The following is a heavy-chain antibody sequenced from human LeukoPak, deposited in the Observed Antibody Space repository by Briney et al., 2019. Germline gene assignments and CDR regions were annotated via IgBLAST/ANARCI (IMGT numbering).Heavy chain of an antibody. CDR2: IIPILGIA. CDR3: ARGGEMATIPT. Sequence: SVKVPCKASGGTFSSYTISWVRQAPGQGLEWMGRIIPILGIANYAQKFQGRVTITADKSTSTAYMELSSLRSEDTAVYYCARGGEMATIPTWGQGTLVTVSS. CDR1: GGTFSSYT. V-gene: IGHV1-69*02. J-gene: IGHJ5*02. D-gene: IGHD5-24*01.